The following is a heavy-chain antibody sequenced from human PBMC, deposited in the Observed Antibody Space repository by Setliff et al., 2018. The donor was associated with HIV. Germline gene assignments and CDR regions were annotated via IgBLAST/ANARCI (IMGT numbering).Heavy chain of an antibody. Sequence: LRLSCAASGFTFSSSWMTWARQAPGRGLEYVAGMNRDGREKLYADSVKGRFSISRDNAKNSLYLQMSSLRIEDTAVYFCARDPAFGAFDIWGQGTMVTVSS. J-gene: IGHJ3*02. D-gene: IGHD3-10*01. CDR1: GFTFSSSW. CDR2: MNRDGREK. V-gene: IGHV3-7*04. CDR3: ARDPAFGAFDI.